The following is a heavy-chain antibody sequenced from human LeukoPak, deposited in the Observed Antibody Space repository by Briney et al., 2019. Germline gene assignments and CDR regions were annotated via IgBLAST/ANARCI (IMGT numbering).Heavy chain of an antibody. V-gene: IGHV4-39*07. Sequence: SETLSLTCTVSGGSISSSSYYWGWIRQPPGKGLEWIGSIYYSGSTYYNPSLKSRVTISVDTSKNQFSLKLSSVTAAGTAVYYCARDGEMVVVTAVYYYYMDVWGKGTTVTVSS. CDR2: IYYSGST. CDR1: GGSISSSSYY. D-gene: IGHD2-21*02. CDR3: ARDGEMVVVTAVYYYYMDV. J-gene: IGHJ6*03.